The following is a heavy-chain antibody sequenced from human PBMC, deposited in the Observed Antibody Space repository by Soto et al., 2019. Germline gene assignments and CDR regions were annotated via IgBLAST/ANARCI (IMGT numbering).Heavy chain of an antibody. CDR2: VDHSGST. J-gene: IGHJ4*02. V-gene: IGHV4-4*02. CDR3: ARTSTSVTRFDY. Sequence: QVQLQESGPGLVEPSWTMSRTCAVSGGSISTSNWSSWVRKPPGNGLEWIGQVDHSGSTYYNPSVEGRVAMSVDKSEMQFGLKLNSGTAADTAMNFRARTSTSVTRFDYWCQGSLVTVSS. CDR1: GGSISTSNW. D-gene: IGHD2-2*01.